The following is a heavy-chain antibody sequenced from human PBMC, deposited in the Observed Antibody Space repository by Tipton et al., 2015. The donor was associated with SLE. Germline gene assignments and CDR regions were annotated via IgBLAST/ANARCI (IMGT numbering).Heavy chain of an antibody. J-gene: IGHJ3*02. CDR3: RLYLAFDI. CDR1: GFTFSSYG. Sequence: SLRLSCAASGFTFSSYGMHWVRQAPGKGLEWVAFIRYDGSNKYYADSVKGRFTISRDNSKNTLYLQMNSLRAENTAVYYCRLYLAFDIWGQGTMVTASS. D-gene: IGHD2-21*01. V-gene: IGHV3-30*02. CDR2: IRYDGSNK.